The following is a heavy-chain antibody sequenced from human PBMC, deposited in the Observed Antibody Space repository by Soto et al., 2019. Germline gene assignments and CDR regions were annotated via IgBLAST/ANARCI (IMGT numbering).Heavy chain of an antibody. CDR1: GFTFSSYA. D-gene: IGHD6-6*01. J-gene: IGHJ3*02. Sequence: EVQLLESGGGLVQPGGSLRLSCAASGFTFSSYAVTWVRQAPAQGLEWVSGISGSGGTTYYADSVKGRFTISRDSSKNTLYLQMDSLRVEDTAVYYCAKKTDSSSPWGALDIWGQGTMVSVFS. CDR3: AKKTDSSSPWGALDI. CDR2: ISGSGGTT. V-gene: IGHV3-23*01.